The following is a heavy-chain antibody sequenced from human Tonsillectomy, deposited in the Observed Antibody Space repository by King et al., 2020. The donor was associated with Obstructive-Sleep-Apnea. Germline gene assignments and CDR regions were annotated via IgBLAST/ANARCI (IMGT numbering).Heavy chain of an antibody. Sequence: VQLQQWGAGLLKPSETLSLTCAVYGGSFSDHYWSWIRQPPGKGLEWIGEINHSGSTNYNPSLKSRVTISVDTSKNQFSLNLSSVTAADTAVYYCATLYSGNDYWGQGTLVTVSS. V-gene: IGHV4-34*01. CDR3: ATLYSGNDY. J-gene: IGHJ4*02. CDR2: INHSGST. CDR1: GGSFSDHY. D-gene: IGHD4-11*01.